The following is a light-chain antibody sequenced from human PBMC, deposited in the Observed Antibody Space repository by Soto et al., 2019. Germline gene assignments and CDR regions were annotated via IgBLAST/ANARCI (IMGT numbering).Light chain of an antibody. Sequence: EIVMTQSPATLSVSPGERATLSCRASQSVSSNLVWYQQKPGQPPRLLIYGASTRATGFPARFSGSGSGTEFTLTISSLQSEYVAVYYCQQYNSCPFTFGPGTKVDI. CDR1: QSVSSN. V-gene: IGKV3-15*01. CDR2: GAS. CDR3: QQYNSCPFT. J-gene: IGKJ3*01.